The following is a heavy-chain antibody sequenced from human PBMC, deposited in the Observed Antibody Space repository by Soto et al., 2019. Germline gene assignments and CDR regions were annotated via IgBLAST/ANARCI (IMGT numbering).Heavy chain of an antibody. J-gene: IGHJ3*02. Sequence: SETLSLTCAVSGGSISSGGYSWSWIRQPPGKGLEWIGYIYHSGSTYYNPSLKSRVTISVDRSKNQFSLKLSSVTAADTAVYYCAMNRFFDNWGQGTMVTVSS. CDR1: GGSISSGGYS. CDR3: AMNRFFDN. CDR2: IYHSGST. V-gene: IGHV4-30-2*01.